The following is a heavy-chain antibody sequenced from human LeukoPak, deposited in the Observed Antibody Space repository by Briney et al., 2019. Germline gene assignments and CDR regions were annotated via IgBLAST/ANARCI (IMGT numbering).Heavy chain of an antibody. V-gene: IGHV3-30*03. CDR2: ISYDGSNE. Sequence: GGSLRLSCAASGFTFSSYGMHWVRQAPGKGLEWVAVISYDGSNEYYADSVKGRFTISRDNSKNTLYLQMNGLRPEDTAVHYCARKVAGGMDVWGQGTTVTVSS. CDR1: GFTFSSYG. D-gene: IGHD2/OR15-2a*01. CDR3: ARKVAGGMDV. J-gene: IGHJ6*02.